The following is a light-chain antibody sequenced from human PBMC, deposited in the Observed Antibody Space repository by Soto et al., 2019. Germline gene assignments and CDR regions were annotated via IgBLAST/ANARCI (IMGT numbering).Light chain of an antibody. Sequence: HSALTQPASVSGSPGQSITISCTGTSSDVGGYNYVSWYQQHPGKAPKVMIYEVSNRPSGVSNRFSGSKSGNTASLTISGLQAEDEADYYCSSYTSSGTYAFGTGTKVTVL. CDR1: SSDVGGYNY. V-gene: IGLV2-14*01. CDR2: EVS. CDR3: SSYTSSGTYA. J-gene: IGLJ1*01.